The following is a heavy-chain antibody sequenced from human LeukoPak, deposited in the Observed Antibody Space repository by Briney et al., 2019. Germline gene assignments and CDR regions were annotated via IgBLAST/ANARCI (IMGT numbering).Heavy chain of an antibody. Sequence: SETLSLTCTVSGGSVNSYYWSWIRQSPVKGLEWIGYIYYTGTTNYNPSLKSRVTILVDTSRNQFSLKLNSVTAADTAVYYCAGTGQWRAFDYWGQGTLVTVSS. V-gene: IGHV4-59*08. CDR3: AGTGQWRAFDY. J-gene: IGHJ4*02. CDR2: IYYTGTT. CDR1: GGSVNSYY. D-gene: IGHD6-19*01.